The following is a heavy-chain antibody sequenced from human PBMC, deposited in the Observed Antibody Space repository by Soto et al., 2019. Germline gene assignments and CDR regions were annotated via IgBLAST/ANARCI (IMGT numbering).Heavy chain of an antibody. CDR2: IIPILGIA. CDR3: ASNPGGWNYDY. V-gene: IGHV1-69*02. CDR1: GGTFSSYT. D-gene: IGHD1-1*01. Sequence: VQLVQSGAEVKKPGSSVKVSCKASGGTFSSYTISWVRQAPGQGLEWMGRIIPILGIANYAQKFQGRVTTTADKSTSTAYMELSSLRSEDTAVYYCASNPGGWNYDYWGQGTLVTVSS. J-gene: IGHJ4*02.